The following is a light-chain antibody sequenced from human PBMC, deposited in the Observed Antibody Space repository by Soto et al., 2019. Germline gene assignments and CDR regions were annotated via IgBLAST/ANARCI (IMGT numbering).Light chain of an antibody. CDR1: QTISNY. Sequence: IQMTQSPSYLSASVGDRVTITCRASQTISNYLNWYQQKPGEAPKLLIYAASSLQGGVPTRFSGSGSATDFTLTISSLQPDDLATYYCHQIYSNPRMLGPGTKVDIK. V-gene: IGKV1-39*01. CDR2: AAS. J-gene: IGKJ1*01. CDR3: HQIYSNPRM.